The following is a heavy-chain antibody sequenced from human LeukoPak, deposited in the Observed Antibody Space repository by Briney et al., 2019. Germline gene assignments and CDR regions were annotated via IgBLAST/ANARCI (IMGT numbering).Heavy chain of an antibody. V-gene: IGHV4-59*01. CDR3: ARTLHSGWYLGRSSDI. Sequence: SETLSLTCAVYGGSFSSYYWSWIRQPPGKGLEWIGYIHYSGSTNYNPSLKSRVTISINTSKTQFSLRLSSVTAADTAVYYCARTLHSGWYLGRSSDIWGQGTMVTVSS. CDR1: GGSFSSYY. D-gene: IGHD6-19*01. CDR2: IHYSGST. J-gene: IGHJ3*02.